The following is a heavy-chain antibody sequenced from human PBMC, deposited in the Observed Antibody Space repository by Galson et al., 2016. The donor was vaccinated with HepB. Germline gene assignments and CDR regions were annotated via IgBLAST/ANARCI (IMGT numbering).Heavy chain of an antibody. CDR1: GFTFSSYG. Sequence: SLRLSCAASGFTFSSYGIHWVRQAPGKGLQWAGVISYDGRIKYYGDSLKGRLTISRDNSKNTVYLQMNSLRPEDTAVYYCAKRGPGGSAWYLFDYWGQGTLVTVSS. V-gene: IGHV3-30*18. D-gene: IGHD6-13*01. CDR3: AKRGPGGSAWYLFDY. J-gene: IGHJ4*02. CDR2: ISYDGRIK.